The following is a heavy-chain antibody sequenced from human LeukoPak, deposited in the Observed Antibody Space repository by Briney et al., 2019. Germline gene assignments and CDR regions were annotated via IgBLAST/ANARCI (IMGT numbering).Heavy chain of an antibody. D-gene: IGHD3-10*01. Sequence: SETLSLTCTVSGGSISSYYWSWIRQPPGKGLELIGYIYYSGSTNYNPSLKSRVTISVDTSKNQFSLKLSSVTAADTAVYYCARAAPWFGEFDAFDIWGQGTMVTVSS. CDR2: IYYSGST. CDR1: GGSISSYY. V-gene: IGHV4-59*01. J-gene: IGHJ3*02. CDR3: ARAAPWFGEFDAFDI.